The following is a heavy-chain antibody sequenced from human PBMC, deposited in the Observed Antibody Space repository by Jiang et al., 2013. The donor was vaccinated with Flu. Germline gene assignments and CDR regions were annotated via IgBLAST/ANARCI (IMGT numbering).Heavy chain of an antibody. V-gene: IGHV4-39*01. Sequence: GPGLVKPSETLSLTCTVSGGSISSSSYYWGWIRQPPGKGLEWIGSIYYSGSTYYNPSLKSRVTISVDTSKNQFSLKLSSVTAADTAVYYCARHLNPSGTSAPVRDYWYFDLWGLAPWSLSPQ. CDR3: ARHLNPSGTSAPVRDYWYFDL. D-gene: IGHD1-14*01. CDR1: GGSISSSSYY. CDR2: IYYSGST. J-gene: IGHJ2*01.